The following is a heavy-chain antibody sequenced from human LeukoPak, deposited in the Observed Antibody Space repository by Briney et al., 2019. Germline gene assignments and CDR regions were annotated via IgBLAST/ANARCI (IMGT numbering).Heavy chain of an antibody. CDR1: GYSFTSYW. V-gene: IGHV5-51*01. CDR2: IYPGDSDT. Sequence: PGESLKISCKGPGYSFTSYWIGWVRQMPGKGLEWMGIIYPGDSDTRYSPSFQGQVTISADKSISTAYLQWSSLKASDTAMYYCAAGGGELLPANWFDPWGQGTLVTVSS. CDR3: AAGGGELLPANWFDP. J-gene: IGHJ5*02. D-gene: IGHD2-15*01.